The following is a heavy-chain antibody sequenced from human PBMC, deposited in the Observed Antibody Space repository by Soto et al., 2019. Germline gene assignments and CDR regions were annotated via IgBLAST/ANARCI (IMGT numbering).Heavy chain of an antibody. J-gene: IGHJ4*02. Sequence: PGGSLRLSCAAFGFTFSTYSMNWVRQAPGKGLEWVSSITSSSSSSYIFYADSVKGRFTISRDNAKNSLYLQMNSLRAEDTAVYYCARDLQMATIRGVDYWGQGTLVTVSS. CDR1: GFTFSTYS. CDR2: ITSSSSSSYI. V-gene: IGHV3-21*01. D-gene: IGHD5-12*01. CDR3: ARDLQMATIRGVDY.